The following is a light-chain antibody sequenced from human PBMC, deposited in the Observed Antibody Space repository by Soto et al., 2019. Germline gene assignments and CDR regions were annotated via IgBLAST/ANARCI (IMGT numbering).Light chain of an antibody. J-gene: IGKJ4*01. CDR1: QSLSTY. CDR2: DAS. V-gene: IGKV3-11*01. CDR3: QHRDSGPLT. Sequence: EIVLTQSPATLSLSPGERATLSCRASQSLSTYLAWYQQKPGQAPRLLIYDASNRATGIPARFSGSGSGTDFTLTISSLDPEDFAVYYCQHRDSGPLTFGGGTKVEIK.